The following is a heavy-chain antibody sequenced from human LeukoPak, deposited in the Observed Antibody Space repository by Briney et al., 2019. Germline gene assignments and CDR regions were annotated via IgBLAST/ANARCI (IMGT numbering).Heavy chain of an antibody. CDR3: AVLAAAGTVDY. CDR2: INHSGST. D-gene: IGHD6-13*01. Sequence: SETLSLTCAVYGGSFSGYYWSWIRQPPGKGLEWIGEINHSGSTNYNPSLKSRVTISVDTSKNQFSLKVSSVTAADTAVYYCAVLAAAGTVDYWGQGTLVTVSS. V-gene: IGHV4-34*01. J-gene: IGHJ4*02. CDR1: GGSFSGYY.